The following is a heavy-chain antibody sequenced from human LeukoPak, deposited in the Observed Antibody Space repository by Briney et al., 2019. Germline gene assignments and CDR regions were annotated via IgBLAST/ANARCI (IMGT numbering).Heavy chain of an antibody. CDR3: ARADYYDSSGYRLDY. Sequence: GGTLRLSCAASGFTFSSYAMHWVRQAPGNGLEYVSAISSNGGNTYYANSVKGRFTISRDNSKNTLYLQMGSLRAEDMAVYYCARADYYDSSGYRLDYWGQGTLVTVSS. CDR2: ISSNGGNT. V-gene: IGHV3-64*01. D-gene: IGHD3-22*01. CDR1: GFTFSSYA. J-gene: IGHJ4*02.